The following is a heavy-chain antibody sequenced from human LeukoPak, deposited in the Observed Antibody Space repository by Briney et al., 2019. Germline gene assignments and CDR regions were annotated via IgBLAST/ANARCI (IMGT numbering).Heavy chain of an antibody. Sequence: PGGSLRLSCAASGFTFSSYSMSWVRQAPGKGLEWISALNDNGAYTYYTDSVKGRFTIFRDNSRDTLYLQMNSLRADDTAVYYCARRHYDTTFDAFDIWGQGTMVTVSS. CDR2: LNDNGAYT. CDR1: GFTFSSYS. V-gene: IGHV3-23*01. J-gene: IGHJ3*02. CDR3: ARRHYDTTFDAFDI. D-gene: IGHD3-22*01.